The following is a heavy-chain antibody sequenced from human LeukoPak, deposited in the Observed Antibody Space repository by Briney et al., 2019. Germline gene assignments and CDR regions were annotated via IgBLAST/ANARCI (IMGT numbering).Heavy chain of an antibody. CDR2: IYYSGST. CDR3: ARSSGSSHLYDY. CDR1: GYSISSGYY. J-gene: IGHJ4*02. D-gene: IGHD3-10*01. Sequence: SETLSLTCAVSGYSISSGYYWGWIRQPPGKGLEWIGYIYYSGSTYYNPSLKSRVTISVDTSKNQFSLRLRSVTAADTAMYYCARSSGSSHLYDYWGQGTLVTVSS. V-gene: IGHV4-38-2*01.